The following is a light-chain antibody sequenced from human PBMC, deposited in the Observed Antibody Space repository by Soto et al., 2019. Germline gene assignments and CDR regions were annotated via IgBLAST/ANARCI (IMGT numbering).Light chain of an antibody. CDR1: QSVSSY. CDR3: QQRSNWPPE. CDR2: DAS. J-gene: IGKJ3*01. Sequence: DIVLTQSPATLSLSPGERATLSCRASQSVSSYLAWYQQKPGQAPRLLIYDASNRATGIPARFSGSGSGTDFTLTISSLEPEDFAVYYCQQRSNWPPEFGPGTKVDNK. V-gene: IGKV3-11*01.